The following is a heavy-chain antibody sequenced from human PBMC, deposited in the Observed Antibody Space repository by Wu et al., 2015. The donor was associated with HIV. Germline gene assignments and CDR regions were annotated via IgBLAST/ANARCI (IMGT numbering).Heavy chain of an antibody. V-gene: IGHV1-69*05. CDR2: IIPIFGTT. Sequence: QVQLVQSGAEVKKPGSSVKVSCKAFGGTFSSYAVNWVRQAPGQGLEWMGGIIPIFGTTNYAQKFQGRVTITTDESTSTAYMELTSLRSEDTAVYYCASGILVRGSERWFDPWGQGTLVTVSS. J-gene: IGHJ5*02. CDR3: ASGILVRGSERWFDP. D-gene: IGHD6-13*01. CDR1: GGTFSSYA.